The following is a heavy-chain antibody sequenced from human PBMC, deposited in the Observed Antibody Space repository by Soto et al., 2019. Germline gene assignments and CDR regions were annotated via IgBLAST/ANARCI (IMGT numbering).Heavy chain of an antibody. CDR3: ARDGGLYSPTWFDP. Sequence: ASVKVSCKASGYTFTGYSMHWVRQAPGQGLEWMGWINPNSGGTNYAQKFQGRVTMTRDTSISTAYMELSRLRSDDTAVYYCARDGGLYSPTWFDPWGQGTLVTVSS. V-gene: IGHV1-2*02. D-gene: IGHD6-19*01. CDR2: INPNSGGT. J-gene: IGHJ5*02. CDR1: GYTFTGYS.